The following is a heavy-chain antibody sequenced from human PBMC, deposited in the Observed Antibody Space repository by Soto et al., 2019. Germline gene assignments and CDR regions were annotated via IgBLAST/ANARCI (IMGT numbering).Heavy chain of an antibody. CDR3: ARERRYYDSSGIGSPEFG. CDR2: IYYSGST. CDR1: GGSISSSSYY. V-gene: IGHV4-39*01. D-gene: IGHD3-22*01. J-gene: IGHJ4*02. Sequence: SETLSLTCTVSGGSISSSSYYWGWIRQPPGKGLEWIGSIYYSGSTYYNPSLKSRVTISVDTSKNQFSLKLSSVTAADTAVYYCARERRYYDSSGIGSPEFGWGQGTLVTVSS.